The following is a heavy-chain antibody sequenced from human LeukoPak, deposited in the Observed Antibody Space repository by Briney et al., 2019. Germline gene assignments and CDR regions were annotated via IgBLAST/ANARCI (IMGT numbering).Heavy chain of an antibody. V-gene: IGHV4-31*03. J-gene: IGHJ4*02. CDR1: GGSISSGGYY. CDR3: ARQSRPPGHTSGPWYCFDS. Sequence: PSQTLSLTCTVSGGSISSGGYYWSWIRQHPGKGLEWIGYIYYSGSTYYNPSLKSRVTISVDTSKSQFSLKLNSVTAADTAVYYCARQSRPPGHTSGPWYCFDSWGQGTLVTVSS. CDR2: IYYSGST.